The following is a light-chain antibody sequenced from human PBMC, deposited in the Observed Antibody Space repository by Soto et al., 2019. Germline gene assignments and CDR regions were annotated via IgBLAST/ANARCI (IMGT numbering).Light chain of an antibody. J-gene: IGLJ2*01. V-gene: IGLV1-40*01. CDR3: QCYNIHLSATGVV. Sequence: QSVLTQPPSVSGAPGQRVTISCTGSSSNIGAGYDVHWYQQLPGTAPKLLIYGSNNRPSGVPDRFSGSKSGTSASLAITGLSADDEADEDGQCYNIHLSATGVVFGGGTKLTVL. CDR2: GSN. CDR1: SSNIGAGYD.